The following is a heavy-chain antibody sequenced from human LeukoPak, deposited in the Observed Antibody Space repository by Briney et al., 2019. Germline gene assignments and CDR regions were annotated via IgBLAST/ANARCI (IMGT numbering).Heavy chain of an antibody. V-gene: IGHV4-31*01. CDR1: GGSISSGGYY. CDR3: ARAGGQQLVFDY. CDR2: ISYRGST. D-gene: IGHD6-13*01. J-gene: IGHJ4*02. Sequence: PSETLSLTCTVSGGSISSGGYYWSWIRQHPGKGLDCIGSISYRGSTYSHPSLKSPVTISVDTSKNQFSLKLSSVTAADTAVYYCARAGGQQLVFDYWGQGTLVTVSS.